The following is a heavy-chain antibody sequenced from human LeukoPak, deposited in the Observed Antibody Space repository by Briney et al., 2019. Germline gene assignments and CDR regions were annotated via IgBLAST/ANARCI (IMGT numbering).Heavy chain of an antibody. CDR1: GITFSSSW. CDR2: IKQEGSEK. D-gene: IGHD2-2*01. Sequence: GGSLRLSCAASGITFSSSWMSWVRQAPGKGLEWVANIKQEGSEKYYVDSVKGRFSISRDNAKNSLYLQMNSLRAEDTAVYYCARAARYCSGTSCPLPFDYWGQGTLVTVSS. V-gene: IGHV3-7*01. J-gene: IGHJ4*02. CDR3: ARAARYCSGTSCPLPFDY.